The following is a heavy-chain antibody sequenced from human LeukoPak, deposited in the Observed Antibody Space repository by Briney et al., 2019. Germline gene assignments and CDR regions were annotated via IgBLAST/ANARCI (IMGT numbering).Heavy chain of an antibody. V-gene: IGHV5-51*01. CDR1: GYSFTSYW. CDR3: ARLATSIGTYSRDYFDY. CDR2: IYPGDSDT. Sequence: GESLKISCKGSGYSFTSYWIGWVRPMPGKGLEWMGIIYPGDSDTRYSPSFQGQVTISADKSISTTFLQWSSLKASDTAMYYCARLATSIGTYSRDYFDYWGQGTLVTVSS. D-gene: IGHD1-26*01. J-gene: IGHJ4*02.